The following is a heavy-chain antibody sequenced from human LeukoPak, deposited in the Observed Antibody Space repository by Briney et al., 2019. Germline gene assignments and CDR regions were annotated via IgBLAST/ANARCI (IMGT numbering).Heavy chain of an antibody. Sequence: GSLILSCAASGFTFSRYSMNWVRQAPGKGLEWVSSISSSSTYIYYADSVKGRFTITRDNAENSLYMQMNSLRAEDTAVYYCARDYDSSGQNDYWGQGTLVTVSS. CDR1: GFTFSRYS. CDR3: ARDYDSSGQNDY. D-gene: IGHD3-22*01. V-gene: IGHV3-21*01. J-gene: IGHJ4*02. CDR2: ISSSSTYI.